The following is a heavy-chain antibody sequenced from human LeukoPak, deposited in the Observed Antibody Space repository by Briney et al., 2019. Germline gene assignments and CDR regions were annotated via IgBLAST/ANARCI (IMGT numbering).Heavy chain of an antibody. Sequence: SETLSLTCAVYGGSFSGYYWSWIRQPPGKGLEWIGEINHSGSTNYNPSLKSRVTISVDTSKNQFSLKLSSVTAADTAVYYCARFWSRNAATLDYWGQGTLVTVSS. CDR3: ARFWSRNAATLDY. CDR2: INHSGST. D-gene: IGHD3-3*01. J-gene: IGHJ4*02. V-gene: IGHV4-34*01. CDR1: GGSFSGYY.